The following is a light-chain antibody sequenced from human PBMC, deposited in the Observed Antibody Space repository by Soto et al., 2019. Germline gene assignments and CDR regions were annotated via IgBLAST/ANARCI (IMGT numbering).Light chain of an antibody. V-gene: IGKV4-1*01. CDR1: QSVLYRSKNKNY. CDR2: WAS. J-gene: IGKJ4*01. Sequence: DIVMTQSPDSLAVSLGERATINCKSSQSVLYRSKNKNYLTWYQQKPGQPPKLLIYWASTRESGVTDRFSGSGSGTDFTLTISSLQAEDVAVYYCQQYYSTPLTFGGGTKVEIK. CDR3: QQYYSTPLT.